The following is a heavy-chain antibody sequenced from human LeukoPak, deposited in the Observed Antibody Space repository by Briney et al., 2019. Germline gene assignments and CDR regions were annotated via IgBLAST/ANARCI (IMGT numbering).Heavy chain of an antibody. CDR3: AHRASDDLEY. V-gene: IGHV2-5*02. CDR2: IYWDDEK. Sequence: SGPTLVKPTQTLTLTCTLSGLSLTTNGMNVAWIRQPPGQALEWLAAIYWDDEKRYRPSVKSRLTITKDTSRNQVVLRMANMAPVDTATYYCAHRASDDLEYWGPGTLVTVSS. J-gene: IGHJ4*02. D-gene: IGHD1-1*01. CDR1: GLSLTTNGMN.